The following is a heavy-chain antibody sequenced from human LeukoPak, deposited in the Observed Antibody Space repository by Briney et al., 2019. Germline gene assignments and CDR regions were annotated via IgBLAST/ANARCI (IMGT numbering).Heavy chain of an antibody. D-gene: IGHD1-26*01. J-gene: IGHJ4*02. CDR2: ISGSGGST. CDR3: AKFGVGATYFDY. Sequence: AGGSLRLSCAASGFTFSSYAMSWVRQAPGKGLEWVSTISGSGGSTHYADSVKGRFTISRDNSKNTLYLQMNSLRAEDTAVYYRAKFGVGATYFDYWGQGTLVTVSS. V-gene: IGHV3-23*01. CDR1: GFTFSSYA.